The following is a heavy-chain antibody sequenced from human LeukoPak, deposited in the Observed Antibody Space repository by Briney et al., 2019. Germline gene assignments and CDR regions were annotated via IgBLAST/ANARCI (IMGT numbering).Heavy chain of an antibody. CDR3: ARACYGSGSYCKFDY. D-gene: IGHD3-10*01. J-gene: IGHJ4*02. Sequence: GGSLRLSCAASGFTFSSYAMSWVRQAPGKGLEWVSAISGSGGSTYYADSVKGRFTISRDNSKNTLYLQMNSLRAEDTSVYYCARACYGSGSYCKFDYWGQGTLVTVSS. CDR2: ISGSGGST. V-gene: IGHV3-23*01. CDR1: GFTFSSYA.